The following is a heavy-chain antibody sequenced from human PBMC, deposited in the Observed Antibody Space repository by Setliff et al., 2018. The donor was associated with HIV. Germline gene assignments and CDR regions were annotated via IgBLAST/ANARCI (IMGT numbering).Heavy chain of an antibody. Sequence: SETLSLTCTVSGGSISSSSYYWGWIRQPPGKGLEWIGSIYYSGNTYYSPSLKSRVTISVDTSKNQFSLKLSSVTAADTAVYYCARGQPQGGGTYWSAFDIWGQGTMVTVSS. CDR1: GGSISSSSYY. V-gene: IGHV4-39*07. CDR2: IYYSGNT. J-gene: IGHJ3*02. D-gene: IGHD1-26*01. CDR3: ARGQPQGGGTYWSAFDI.